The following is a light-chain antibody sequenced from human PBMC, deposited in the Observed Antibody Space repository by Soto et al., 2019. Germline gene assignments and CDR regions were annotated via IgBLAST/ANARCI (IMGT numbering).Light chain of an antibody. J-gene: IGKJ5*01. CDR2: GAS. CDR1: QSVSKS. CDR3: QQYGNSPIT. V-gene: IGKV3-20*01. Sequence: EIVMTQSPATLSVSPGERATLSWRASQSVSKSLAWYQQKPGQAPRLLIYGASSRATGIPDRFSGSGSGTDFTLTISRLDPEDFAVYYCQQYGNSPITFGQGTRLEIK.